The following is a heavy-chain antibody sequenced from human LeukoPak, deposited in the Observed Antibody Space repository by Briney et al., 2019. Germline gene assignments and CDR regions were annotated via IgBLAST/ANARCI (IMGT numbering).Heavy chain of an antibody. CDR3: AKEIQWLVLTPGHYFDY. D-gene: IGHD6-19*01. Sequence: HPGGSLRLSCAASGFTFSSYAMSWVRQAPGKGLEWVSAISGSGGSTYYADSVKGRFTISRDNSKNTLYLQMNSLRAEDTAVYYCAKEIQWLVLTPGHYFDYWGQGTLVTVSS. J-gene: IGHJ4*02. CDR1: GFTFSSYA. CDR2: ISGSGGST. V-gene: IGHV3-23*01.